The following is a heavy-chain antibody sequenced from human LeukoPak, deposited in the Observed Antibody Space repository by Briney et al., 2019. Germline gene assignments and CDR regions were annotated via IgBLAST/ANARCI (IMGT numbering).Heavy chain of an antibody. J-gene: IGHJ4*02. V-gene: IGHV3-23*01. Sequence: PGGSLRLSCAASGFTFSSYAMSWVRQAPGKGLEWVSAISGSGGSTYYADSVKGRFTISRDNSKNTLYLQMNSLRAEDTAVYYCARTHPVVVVAHADYWGQGTLVTVSS. D-gene: IGHD2-15*01. CDR2: ISGSGGST. CDR3: ARTHPVVVVAHADY. CDR1: GFTFSSYA.